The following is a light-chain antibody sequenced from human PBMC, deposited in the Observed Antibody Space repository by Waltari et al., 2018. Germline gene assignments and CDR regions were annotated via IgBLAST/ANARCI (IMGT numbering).Light chain of an antibody. CDR2: WAS. J-gene: IGKJ1*01. Sequence: DIVMTQSPDSLAVSLGERATINCKSCQSVLHNPNNKNYLAWYQQKPGQSPKVLIYWASTRESGVPDRFSGSGSGTDFTLTISSLQADDVAVYYCQQYYDTQWTFGQGTKVEIK. CDR3: QQYYDTQWT. CDR1: QSVLHNPNNKNY. V-gene: IGKV4-1*01.